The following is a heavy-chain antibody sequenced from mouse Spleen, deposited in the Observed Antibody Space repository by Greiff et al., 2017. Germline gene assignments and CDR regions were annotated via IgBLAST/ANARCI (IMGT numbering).Heavy chain of an antibody. CDR2: IRSKSNNYAT. V-gene: IGHV10-1*01. Sequence: SGGGLVQPKGSLKLSCAASGFSFNTYAMNWVRQAPGKGLEWVARIRSKSNNYATYYADSVKDRFTISRDDSESMLYLQMNNLKTEDTAMYYCVRGGYYAMDYWGQGTSVTVSS. J-gene: IGHJ4*01. CDR1: GFSFNTYA. CDR3: VRGGYYAMDY.